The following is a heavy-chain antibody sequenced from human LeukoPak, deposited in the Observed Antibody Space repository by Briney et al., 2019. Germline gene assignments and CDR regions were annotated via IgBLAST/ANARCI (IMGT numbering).Heavy chain of an antibody. Sequence: GGSLRLSCAASGFTFSSHSMNWVRQAPGKGLEWVSSISKSSTYADSVKGRFTIYRDNAKNSLYLQMNSLRAEDTAVYYCARDYGGNDGSLDYWGQGTLVTVSS. J-gene: IGHJ4*02. CDR3: ARDYGGNDGSLDY. CDR1: GFTFSSHS. CDR2: ISKSST. D-gene: IGHD4-23*01. V-gene: IGHV3-69-1*01.